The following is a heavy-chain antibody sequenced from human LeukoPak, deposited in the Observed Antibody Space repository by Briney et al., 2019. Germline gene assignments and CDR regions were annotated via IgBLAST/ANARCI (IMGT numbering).Heavy chain of an antibody. J-gene: IGHJ4*02. Sequence: KIGESLQISCKTSGYSFTRYWIAWVRQPPGKGLEWMGIVYPDDSDTRYSPAFQGQVTISADKSITTAYLHWSSLKASDTAVYYCARPSGTYFPFGYWGQGTLVTVSS. V-gene: IGHV5-51*01. CDR2: VYPDDSDT. D-gene: IGHD1-26*01. CDR1: GYSFTRYW. CDR3: ARPSGTYFPFGY.